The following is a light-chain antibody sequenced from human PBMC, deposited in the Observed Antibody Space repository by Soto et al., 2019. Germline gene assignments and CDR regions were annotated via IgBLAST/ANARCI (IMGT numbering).Light chain of an antibody. CDR1: QSVLYSPNNKNY. CDR2: WAS. J-gene: IGKJ1*01. CDR3: QQYYTNSWS. V-gene: IGKV4-1*01. Sequence: DIVMTQFPDSLAVSLGERPTINCKSSQSVLYSPNNKNYLAWYQHKPGQPPKMLIYWASIRESGVPDRFSGSGSGTDFTLTISSLQSEDVAVYYCQQYYTNSWSFGQGTKVDIK.